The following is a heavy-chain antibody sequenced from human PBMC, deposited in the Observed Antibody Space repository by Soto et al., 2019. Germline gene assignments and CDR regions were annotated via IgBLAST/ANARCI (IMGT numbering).Heavy chain of an antibody. V-gene: IGHV5-10-1*01. CDR1: GYSFTSCW. D-gene: IGHD3-22*01. J-gene: IGHJ4*02. CDR2: IDPSDSYI. CDR3: ARLLYDSSGYYPV. Sequence: GESLKISCKGSGYSFTSCWISWVRQIPGKGLEWMGRIDPSDSYINYSPSFQGHVTISADMSISTAYLQWSSLKASDTAMYYCARLLYDSSGYYPVWGQGTLVTVAS.